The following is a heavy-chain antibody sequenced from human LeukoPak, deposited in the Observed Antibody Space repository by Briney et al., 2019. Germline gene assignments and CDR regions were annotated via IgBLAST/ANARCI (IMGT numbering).Heavy chain of an antibody. CDR1: GCSISSYY. J-gene: IGHJ4*02. CDR3: ARSPYYYGSGTYYDY. V-gene: IGHV4-4*07. CDR2: FYTSGST. D-gene: IGHD3-10*01. Sequence: SETLSLTCAVSGCSISSYYWSWIRQPAGKGLEWIWRFYTSGSTNYNPSLQSRVTISVDKSKNQFSLKLSSVTAADTAVYYCARSPYYYGSGTYYDYWGQGTLVTVSS.